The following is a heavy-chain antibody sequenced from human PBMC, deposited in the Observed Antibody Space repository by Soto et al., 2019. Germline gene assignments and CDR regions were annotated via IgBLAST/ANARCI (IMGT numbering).Heavy chain of an antibody. CDR3: TTGEERNSNWYGKFTS. D-gene: IGHD6-13*01. J-gene: IGHJ4*02. Sequence: GGSLRLSCAASGFTFSNAWMSWVRQAPGKGLEWVGRIKSKTDGGTTDYAAPVKGRFTISRDNSKNTVSLQMNSLRVEDTAVYYCTTGEERNSNWYGKFTSWGQGTQVTVSS. V-gene: IGHV3-15*01. CDR2: IKSKTDGGTT. CDR1: GFTFSNAW.